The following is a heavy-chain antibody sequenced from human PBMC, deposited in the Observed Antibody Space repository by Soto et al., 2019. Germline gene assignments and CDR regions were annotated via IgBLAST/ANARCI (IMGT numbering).Heavy chain of an antibody. Sequence: QVQLVESGGGVVQPGRSLRLSCAASGFTFSRYAMHWARQAPGKGLERVTVISYDGSENYYVDSVKGRFTSSRDNSRNEVFPQTTSLTGEDTAVYHFVRVYYYGGLDPWGQGTLVTVSA. CDR1: GFTFSRYA. CDR3: VRVYYYGGLDP. D-gene: IGHD3-10*01. V-gene: IGHV3-30-3*01. J-gene: IGHJ5*02. CDR2: ISYDGSEN.